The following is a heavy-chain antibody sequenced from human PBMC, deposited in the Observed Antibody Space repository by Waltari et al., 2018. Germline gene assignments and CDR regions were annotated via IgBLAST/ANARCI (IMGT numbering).Heavy chain of an antibody. CDR2: IIPIFGTA. CDR1: GGTFSSYA. CDR3: AREGCSGGSCYHYYYGMDV. Sequence: QVQLVQSGAEVKKPGSSVKVSCKASGGTFSSYAISWVRQAPGQGLEWMGRIIPIFGTANYAQKFQGRVTITADKSTSTAYMELSSLRSEDTAVYYCAREGCSGGSCYHYYYGMDVWGQGTTVTVSS. J-gene: IGHJ6*02. D-gene: IGHD2-15*01. V-gene: IGHV1-69*08.